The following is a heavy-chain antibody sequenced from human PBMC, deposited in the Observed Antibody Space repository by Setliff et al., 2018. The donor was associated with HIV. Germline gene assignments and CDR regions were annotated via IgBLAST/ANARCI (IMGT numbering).Heavy chain of an antibody. CDR3: AKDLGSIGYCSGGSCRDYYYGMDV. V-gene: IGHV3-30*02. D-gene: IGHD2-15*01. J-gene: IGHJ6*02. CDR1: GFTFSSYG. CDR2: IWYDGSNK. Sequence: GGSLRLSCAASGFTFSSYGMHWVRQAPGKGLEWVAVIWYDGSNKYYADSVKGRFTISRDNSKNTLYLQMNSLRAEDTAVYYCAKDLGSIGYCSGGSCRDYYYGMDVWGQGTTVTVSS.